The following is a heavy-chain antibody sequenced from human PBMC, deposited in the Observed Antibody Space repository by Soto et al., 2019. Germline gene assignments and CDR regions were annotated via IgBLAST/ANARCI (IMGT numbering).Heavy chain of an antibody. CDR1: GDSVSSNSAA. Sequence: PSQTLSLTCAISGDSVSSNSAAWNWIRQSPSRGLEWLGRTYYRSKWYNDYAVSVKSRITINPDTSKNQFSLQLNSVTPEDTAVYHCARGLRYSSSSVYYYYYGMDVWGQGTTVTVSS. J-gene: IGHJ6*02. CDR2: TYYRSKWYN. D-gene: IGHD6-6*01. V-gene: IGHV6-1*01. CDR3: ARGLRYSSSSVYYYYYGMDV.